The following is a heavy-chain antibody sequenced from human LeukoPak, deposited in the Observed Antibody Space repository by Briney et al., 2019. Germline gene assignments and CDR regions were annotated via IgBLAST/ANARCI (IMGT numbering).Heavy chain of an antibody. J-gene: IGHJ5*02. CDR2: IYYSGST. Sequence: PSETLSLTCTVSGGSISSSSYYWGWIRQPPGKGLEWIGSIYYSGSTYYNPSLKSRVTISVDTSKNQFSLKLSSVTAADTAVYYCASQTIAAKGNNWFDPWGQGTLVTVSS. CDR3: ASQTIAAKGNNWFDP. CDR1: GGSISSSSYY. D-gene: IGHD6-13*01. V-gene: IGHV4-39*07.